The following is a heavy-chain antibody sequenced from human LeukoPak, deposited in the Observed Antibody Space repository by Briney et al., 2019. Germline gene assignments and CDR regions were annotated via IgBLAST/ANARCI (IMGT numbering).Heavy chain of an antibody. CDR3: ARQGTDYYDSSALFDY. J-gene: IGHJ4*02. D-gene: IGHD3-22*01. CDR1: GFTVSSNY. Sequence: GGSLRLSCAASGFTVSSNYMSWVRQAPGKGLEWVSVIYSGGSRYYADSVKGRFTISRDNSKNTLYLQMNSLRAEDTAVYYCARQGTDYYDSSALFDYWGQGTLVTVSS. CDR2: IYSGGSR. V-gene: IGHV3-66*04.